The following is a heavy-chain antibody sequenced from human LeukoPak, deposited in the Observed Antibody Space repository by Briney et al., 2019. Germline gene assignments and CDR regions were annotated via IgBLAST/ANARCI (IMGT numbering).Heavy chain of an antibody. V-gene: IGHV4-38-2*02. CDR3: ARLPTVTFFDY. CDR2: IYYSGST. D-gene: IGHD4-17*01. J-gene: IGHJ4*02. Sequence: SETLSLTCTVSGYSISSHYYWAWIRQPPGKGLEWIATIYYSGSTYYNPSFKSRVTISVDTSKNHFFLRLSSVTAADTAMYYCARLPTVTFFDYWGQGTLVTVSS. CDR1: GYSISSHYY.